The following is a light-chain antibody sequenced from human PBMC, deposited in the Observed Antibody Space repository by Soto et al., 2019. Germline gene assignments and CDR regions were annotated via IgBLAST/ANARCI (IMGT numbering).Light chain of an antibody. CDR3: QQYGSSPIT. CDR1: QRVSSDS. V-gene: IGKV3-20*01. J-gene: IGKJ5*01. Sequence: EIVLTQSPDTLSLSPVERATLSCRASQRVSSDSLAWYQQKPGQAPRLLIYGASSRATGIPARFSGSGSGTDFTLTISSLEPEDFAVYYCQQYGSSPITFGQGTRLEIK. CDR2: GAS.